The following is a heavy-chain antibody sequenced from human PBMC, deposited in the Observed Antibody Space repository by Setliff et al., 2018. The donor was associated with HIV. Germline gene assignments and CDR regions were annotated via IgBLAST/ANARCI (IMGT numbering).Heavy chain of an antibody. J-gene: IGHJ6*03. CDR1: GFTFRIYD. V-gene: IGHV3-13*03. Sequence: GGSLRLSCAACGFTFRIYDLHWVRQATGKRLEWVSPIGTAGDTYYPGSVKGQFTFTRDTSASSAYMDLSSLRSEDTAVYYCARDRSSSWVPHIYYYYMDVWGKGTTVTVSS. D-gene: IGHD6-13*01. CDR2: IGTAGDT. CDR3: ARDRSSSWVPHIYYYYMDV.